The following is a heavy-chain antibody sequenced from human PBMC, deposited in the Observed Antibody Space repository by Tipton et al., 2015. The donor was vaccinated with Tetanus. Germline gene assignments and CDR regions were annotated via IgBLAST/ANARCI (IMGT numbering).Heavy chain of an antibody. CDR1: GASFSGSY. V-gene: IGHV4-34*01. J-gene: IGHJ6*02. Sequence: TLSLTCAVSGASFSGSYWSWVRQSPGKGLEWVGEIRPGGSPYYNPALKSRATISVDTSKNHFSLNLSSVTAADTAVYFCARTPDYYYGMDVWGQGTTVTVSS. CDR3: ARTPDYYYGMDV. CDR2: IRPGGSP.